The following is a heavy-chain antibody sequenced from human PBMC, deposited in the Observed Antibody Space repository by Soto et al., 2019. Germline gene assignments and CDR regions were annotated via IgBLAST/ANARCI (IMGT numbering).Heavy chain of an antibody. CDR2: IIPIFGTA. V-gene: IGHV1-69*13. D-gene: IGHD3-10*01. Sequence: SVKVSCKASGGTFSSYAISWVRQAPGQGLEWMGGIIPIFGTANYAQKFQGRVTITADESTSTAYMELSSLRSEDTAVYYCARALWFGEGYYYYGMDVWGQGTTVTVSS. CDR1: GGTFSSYA. J-gene: IGHJ6*02. CDR3: ARALWFGEGYYYYGMDV.